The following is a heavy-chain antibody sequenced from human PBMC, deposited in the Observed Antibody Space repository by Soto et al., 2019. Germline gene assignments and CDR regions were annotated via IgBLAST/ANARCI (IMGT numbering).Heavy chain of an antibody. Sequence: ASVKVSCKASGGTFNRNTISWVRQAPGQGLEWMGGIIPIFGTANYAQKFQGRVTITADESTNTAYMELSRLRSEDTAVYYCARQVDYDSSGYYYAYWGQGTLVTASS. J-gene: IGHJ4*02. D-gene: IGHD3-22*01. V-gene: IGHV1-69*13. CDR1: GGTFNRNT. CDR3: ARQVDYDSSGYYYAY. CDR2: IIPIFGTA.